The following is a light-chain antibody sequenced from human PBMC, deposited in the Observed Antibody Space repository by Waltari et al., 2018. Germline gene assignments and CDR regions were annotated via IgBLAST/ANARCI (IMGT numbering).Light chain of an antibody. V-gene: IGLV2-23*01. J-gene: IGLJ2*01. CDR3: CSYAGGRPHVV. CDR2: AGP. CDR1: SSDVGTSNL. Sequence: QSPLTQPASVSGSPGQSITISCTGTSSDVGTSNLVSWYQQHPGQAPQLMIYAGPKRPSGVCNRCAGSKSGNTASLTISGLQAEDEAHYYCCSYAGGRPHVVFGGGTQLTVL.